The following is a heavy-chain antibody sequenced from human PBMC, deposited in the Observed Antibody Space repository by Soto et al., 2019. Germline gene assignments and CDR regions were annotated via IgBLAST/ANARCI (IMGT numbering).Heavy chain of an antibody. Sequence: PSETLSLTCTVSGGSISSSSYYWGWIRQPPGKGLEWIGSIYYSGSTYYNTSLKSRVTISVDTSKNQFSLKLSSVTAADTAVYYCARRYGASFDYWGQGTLVTVSS. CDR2: IYYSGST. CDR3: ARRYGASFDY. V-gene: IGHV4-39*01. D-gene: IGHD4-17*01. CDR1: GGSISSSSYY. J-gene: IGHJ4*02.